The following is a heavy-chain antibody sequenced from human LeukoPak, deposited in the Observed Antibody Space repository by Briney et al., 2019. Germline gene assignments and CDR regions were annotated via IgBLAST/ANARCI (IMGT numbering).Heavy chain of an antibody. Sequence: SQTLSLTCTVSGGSISNGDYYWSWIRQPRGKGLEWIVYIYYSGSTYYNPSLKSRVTISVDTSKNQFSLKLSSVTAADTAVYYCARESYGSGSYYPVNYFDYWGQGTLVTVSS. V-gene: IGHV4-30-4*01. J-gene: IGHJ4*02. D-gene: IGHD3-10*01. CDR1: GGSISNGDYY. CDR3: ARESYGSGSYYPVNYFDY. CDR2: IYYSGST.